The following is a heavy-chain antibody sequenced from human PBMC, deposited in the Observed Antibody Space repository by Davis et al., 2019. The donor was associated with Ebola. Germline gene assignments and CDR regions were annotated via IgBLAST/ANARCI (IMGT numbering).Heavy chain of an antibody. CDR2: ISAYNGNT. CDR1: GYTFTSYG. D-gene: IGHD4-17*01. CDR3: ARRYGDYGYYYGMDV. J-gene: IGHJ6*04. V-gene: IGHV1-18*01. Sequence: ASVKVSCKASGYTFTSYGISWVRQTPGQGLEWMGWISAYNGNTNYAQKLQGRVTMTTDTSTSTAYMELRSLRSDDTAVYYCARRYGDYGYYYGMDVWGKGTTVTVSS.